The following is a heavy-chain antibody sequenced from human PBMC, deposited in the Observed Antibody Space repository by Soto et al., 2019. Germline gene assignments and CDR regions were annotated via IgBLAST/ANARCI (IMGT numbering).Heavy chain of an antibody. CDR1: GYTFTSSD. CDR3: SRGSNHYSGGSCYTDWFDP. D-gene: IGHD2-15*01. CDR2: MNPNTGNT. Sequence: QVQLVPSGAEVKKPGASVRVSCKASGYTFTSSDVYWVRQATGQELELMGWMNPNTGNTCYAQKFQGRVTMTRNTVGSTAYTEVSSLRSEDTAAYYGSRGSNHYSGGSCYTDWFDPWGQGTPVTVS. V-gene: IGHV1-8*01. J-gene: IGHJ5*02.